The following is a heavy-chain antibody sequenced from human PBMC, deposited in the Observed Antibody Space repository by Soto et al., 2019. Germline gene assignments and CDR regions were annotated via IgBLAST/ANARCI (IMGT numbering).Heavy chain of an antibody. CDR2: IYDSGDT. V-gene: IGHV4-4*02. J-gene: IGHJ5*01. CDR3: ARDQSTMEGYNQFDS. D-gene: IGHD5-12*01. Sequence: PSETLGISCSFSGYSISTSTWRSWLRQPAGRGLGLIGDIYDSGDTNYNPSLKSRLTMSVDKSKNEFSMKLVSVTAADTAIYFCARDQSTMEGYNQFDSWGPGTMVTVSS. CDR1: GYSISTSTW.